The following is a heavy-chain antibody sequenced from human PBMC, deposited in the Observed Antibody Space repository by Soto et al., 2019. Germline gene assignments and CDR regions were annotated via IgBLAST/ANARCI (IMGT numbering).Heavy chain of an antibody. CDR2: IIPIFGTA. CDR3: ARDHATVTTDYYYYGMDV. Sequence: SVKVSCKASGGTFSSYSISWVLQAPGQGLEWMGGIIPIFGTANYAQKFQGRVTITADESTSTAYMELSSLRSEDTAVYYCARDHATVTTDYYYYGMDVWGQGTTVTVSS. D-gene: IGHD4-4*01. V-gene: IGHV1-69*13. J-gene: IGHJ6*02. CDR1: GGTFSSYS.